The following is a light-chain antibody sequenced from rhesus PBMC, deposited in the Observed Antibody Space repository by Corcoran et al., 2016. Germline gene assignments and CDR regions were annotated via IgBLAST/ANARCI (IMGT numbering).Light chain of an antibody. Sequence: DIQMTQSPSSLSASVGDRVTITCQASQSLSNYLNWYQQKPGKIPKLLIHRASSLQSGIPSRFSGIGSGTDFTLTISSLQPEDFATYDWQQGYSYPLTFGGGTKVELQ. CDR1: QSLSNY. V-gene: IGKV1S9*01. J-gene: IGKJ4*01. CDR3: QQGYSYPLT. CDR2: RAS.